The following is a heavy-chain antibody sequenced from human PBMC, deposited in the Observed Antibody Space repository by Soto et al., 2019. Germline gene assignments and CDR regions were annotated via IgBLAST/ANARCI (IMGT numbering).Heavy chain of an antibody. D-gene: IGHD6-13*01. Sequence: SETLSLTCPVAGGCISRYSSNWIRQPPGKGLEWIGYIYYSGSTNYNPSLKSRVTISVDTSKNQFSLKLSSVTAADTAVYYCARVTAAGTYNWFDPWGQGTLVTVSS. V-gene: IGHV4-59*01. CDR1: GGCISRYS. J-gene: IGHJ5*02. CDR3: ARVTAAGTYNWFDP. CDR2: IYYSGST.